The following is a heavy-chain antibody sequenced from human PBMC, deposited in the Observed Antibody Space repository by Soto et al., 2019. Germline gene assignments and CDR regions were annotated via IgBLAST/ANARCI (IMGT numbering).Heavy chain of an antibody. CDR2: ISSNGANT. D-gene: IGHD2-8*01. V-gene: IGHV3-23*01. Sequence: PGGSLRLSCSVSGFTFDSPYSHAMSWVRQSPGKGPEWVSTISSNGANTHYAESVQGRFTISKDASRNTVHLHMNSLRADDTATYFCVSWVSAHFDYWGHGTPVTVSS. CDR1: GFTFDSPYSHA. J-gene: IGHJ4*01. CDR3: VSWVSAHFDY.